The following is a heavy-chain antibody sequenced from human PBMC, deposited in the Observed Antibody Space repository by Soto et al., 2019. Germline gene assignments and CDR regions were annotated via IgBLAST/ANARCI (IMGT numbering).Heavy chain of an antibody. J-gene: IGHJ6*02. CDR2: IYHSGST. CDR1: GGSISRSNW. V-gene: IGHV4-4*02. CDR3: ARVQRGSYYYCGMDV. D-gene: IGHD1-26*01. Sequence: QVQLQESGPGLVKPSGTLSLICGVSGGSISRSNWWSWVRQPAGKGLEWIGEIYHSGSTNYNPSHKSRVTISVDKSKNQFYLKLSSVTAADTAVYYCARVQRGSYYYCGMDVWGQGTTVTVSS.